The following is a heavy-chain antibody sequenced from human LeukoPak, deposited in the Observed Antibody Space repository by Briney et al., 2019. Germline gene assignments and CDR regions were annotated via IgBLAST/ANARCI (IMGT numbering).Heavy chain of an antibody. CDR3: ARDVAAAGSPLPEDY. J-gene: IGHJ4*02. Sequence: PGGSLRLSCAASGFTFSSYGMHWVRQAPGKGLEWVSSISSSSSYIYYADSVKGRFTISRDNAKNSLYLQMNSLRAEDTAVYYCARDVAAAGSPLPEDYWGQGTLVTVSS. V-gene: IGHV3-21*01. CDR2: ISSSSSYI. D-gene: IGHD6-13*01. CDR1: GFTFSSYG.